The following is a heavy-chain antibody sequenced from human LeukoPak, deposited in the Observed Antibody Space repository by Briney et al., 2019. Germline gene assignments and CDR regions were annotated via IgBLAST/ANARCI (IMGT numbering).Heavy chain of an antibody. V-gene: IGHV3-66*01. D-gene: IGHD1-1*01. J-gene: IGHJ4*02. Sequence: GGSLRLSCAASGFTVSSNYMSWVRQAPGKGLEWVSVIYRGGTTYYADSVKGRFTISRDNSKNTLYLQMNSLRAEDSAVYYCARDTWNPRLDYWGQGTLVTVSS. CDR1: GFTVSSNY. CDR2: IYRGGTT. CDR3: ARDTWNPRLDY.